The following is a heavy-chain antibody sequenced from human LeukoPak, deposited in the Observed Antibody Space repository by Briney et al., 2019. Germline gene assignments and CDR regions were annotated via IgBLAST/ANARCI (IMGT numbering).Heavy chain of an antibody. Sequence: SETLSLTCAVYGWSFNDYYWSWIRQPPGKGLEWIGYIYYSGSTNYNPSLKSRVTISVDTSKNQFSLKLSSVTAADTAVYYCASHLATDDYNYYYYYYMDVWGKGTTVTVSS. CDR1: GWSFNDYY. CDR2: IYYSGST. CDR3: ASHLATDDYNYYYYYYMDV. J-gene: IGHJ6*03. D-gene: IGHD5-24*01. V-gene: IGHV4-59*01.